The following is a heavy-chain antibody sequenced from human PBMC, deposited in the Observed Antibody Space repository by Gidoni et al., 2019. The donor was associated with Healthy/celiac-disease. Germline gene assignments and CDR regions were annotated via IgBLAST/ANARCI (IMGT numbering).Heavy chain of an antibody. CDR3: ARKMTGYYYGMDV. CDR1: GGSISSYY. J-gene: IGHJ6*02. D-gene: IGHD3-9*01. Sequence: QVQLQESGPGLVKTSETLSLTCTVSGGSISSYYWSWIRQPPGKGMEWIGYIYYSGSTNYNPSLKSRVTISVDTSKNQFSLKLSSVTAADTAVYYCARKMTGYYYGMDVWGQGTTVTVSS. CDR2: IYYSGST. V-gene: IGHV4-59*01.